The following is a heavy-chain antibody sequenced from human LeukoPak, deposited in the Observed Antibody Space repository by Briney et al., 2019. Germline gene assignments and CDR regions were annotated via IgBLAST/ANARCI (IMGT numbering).Heavy chain of an antibody. D-gene: IGHD5-18*01. CDR3: TRGGVGSGYSTPGGFY. CDR1: GFTVSTNY. V-gene: IGHV3-66*01. J-gene: IGHJ4*02. CDR2: IYSGGAT. Sequence: GGSLRLSCAVSGFTVSTNYMSWVRQAPGKGLEWVSVIYSGGATYHADSVKGRFTISRDNSKNTLCLQMNSLRAEDTAVYYCTRGGVGSGYSTPGGFYWGQGTLVTVSS.